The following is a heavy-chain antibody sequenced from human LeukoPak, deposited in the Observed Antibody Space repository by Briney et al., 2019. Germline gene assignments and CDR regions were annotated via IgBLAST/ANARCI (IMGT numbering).Heavy chain of an antibody. J-gene: IGHJ4*02. CDR1: GGSISSFY. Sequence: SETLSLTCTVSGGSISSFYWSWIRQPPGKGLEWIGYIYYSGSTNYNPSLKSRVTISVDTSKNQFSLKLSSVTATDTAVYYCASLTTVTQGYFDSWGQGTLVTVSS. V-gene: IGHV4-59*08. CDR3: ASLTTVTQGYFDS. CDR2: IYYSGST. D-gene: IGHD4-17*01.